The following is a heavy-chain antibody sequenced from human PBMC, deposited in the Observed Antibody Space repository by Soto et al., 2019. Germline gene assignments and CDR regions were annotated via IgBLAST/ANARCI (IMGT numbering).Heavy chain of an antibody. CDR3: ARALILTGYYIHDAFDI. CDR2: IYYSGST. Sequence: SETLSLTCTVSGDSITSGESYWSWIRQPPGKGLEWIGYIYYSGSTNYNPSLKSRVTISVDTSKNQFSLKLSSVTAADTAVYYCARALILTGYYIHDAFDIWGQGTMVTVSS. J-gene: IGHJ3*02. CDR1: GDSITSGESY. D-gene: IGHD3-9*01. V-gene: IGHV4-61*08.